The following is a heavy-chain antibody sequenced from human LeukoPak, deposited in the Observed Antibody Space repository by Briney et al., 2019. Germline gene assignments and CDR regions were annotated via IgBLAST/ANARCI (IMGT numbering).Heavy chain of an antibody. CDR1: RFTFTNYW. CDR2: IKQDGSVK. Sequence: GGSLRLSCAASRFTFTNYWMNWVRQAPGKGLEWVANIKQDGSVKYYLDSVKGRFTISRDNAKNSLYLQMNSLRADDTAVYYCARDSEHYDSGAYYDALDIWGQGTMVTVSS. J-gene: IGHJ3*02. D-gene: IGHD3-22*01. V-gene: IGHV3-7*01. CDR3: ARDSEHYDSGAYYDALDI.